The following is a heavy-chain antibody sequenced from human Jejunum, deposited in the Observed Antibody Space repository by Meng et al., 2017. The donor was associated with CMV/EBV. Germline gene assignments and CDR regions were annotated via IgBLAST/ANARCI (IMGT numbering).Heavy chain of an antibody. CDR2: IPSGGGER. V-gene: IGHV3-74*01. J-gene: IGHJ1*01. D-gene: IGHD3-10*01. Sequence: ASGFTVSSNYMSWVRQAPGKGLVWVSCIPSGGGERRYADSVKGRFTISRGDNTVYLQMDNLRVEDTGIYYCARAPSGLGFSEATSWGQGTLVTVSS. CDR1: GFTVSSNY. CDR3: ARAPSGLGFSEATS.